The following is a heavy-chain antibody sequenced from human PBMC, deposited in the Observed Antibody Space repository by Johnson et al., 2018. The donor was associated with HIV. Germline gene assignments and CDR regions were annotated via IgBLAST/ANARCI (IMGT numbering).Heavy chain of an antibody. CDR3: ARACRDGYTGDVYDI. D-gene: IGHD5-24*01. J-gene: IGHJ3*02. CDR2: LFSDGTT. CDR1: GFSVSNYY. Sequence: VQLVESGGNLVQPGGSLRLSCAASGFSVSNYYMSWVRQAPGKGLEWVSVLFSDGTTYYADSVKGRFTISRYNSKNTLFLQMNSLRAEETAVFYCARACRDGYTGDVYDIWGQGTMVTVSS. V-gene: IGHV3-66*01.